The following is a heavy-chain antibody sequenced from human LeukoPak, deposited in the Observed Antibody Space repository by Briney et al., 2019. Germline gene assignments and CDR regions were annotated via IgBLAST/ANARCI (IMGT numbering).Heavy chain of an antibody. D-gene: IGHD3-22*01. V-gene: IGHV3-66*01. CDR3: ARARTYYYESSGSMDI. CDR2: IYSGGST. J-gene: IGHJ3*02. Sequence: GGSLRLSCAASGFTVSSNYMSWVRQAPGKGLEWVSVIYSGGSTYYADSVKGRFTISRDNSKNTLYLQMNSLRAEDTAVYYCARARTYYYESSGSMDIWGQGTMVTVSS. CDR1: GFTVSSNY.